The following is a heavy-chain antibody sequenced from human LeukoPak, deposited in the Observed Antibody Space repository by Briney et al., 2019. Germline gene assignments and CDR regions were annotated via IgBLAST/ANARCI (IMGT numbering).Heavy chain of an antibody. Sequence: GGSLRLSCAASGFTFDDYAMHWVRQAPGKGLEWVSLISYNGGSTYYADSVKGRFAISRDNSKNTLYLQMNSLRAEDTAVYYCARAPELAGGYYYGMDVWGQGTTVTVSS. V-gene: IGHV3-43D*03. J-gene: IGHJ6*02. CDR2: ISYNGGST. CDR1: GFTFDDYA. CDR3: ARAPELAGGYYYGMDV. D-gene: IGHD3-10*01.